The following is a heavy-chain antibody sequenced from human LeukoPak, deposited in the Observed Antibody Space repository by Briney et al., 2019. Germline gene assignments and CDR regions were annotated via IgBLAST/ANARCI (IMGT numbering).Heavy chain of an antibody. J-gene: IGHJ3*01. CDR1: GFTFSNYA. V-gene: IGHV3-30*04. CDR2: ISYDGSNK. Sequence: GRSLRLSCIASGFTFSNYAMHWVRQAPGKGLEWVALISYDGSNKYYADSVEGRFTISRDDSKNTLDLQMNSLRLEDTAVYYCARVFENYGSGAFDLWGQGRTVTV. CDR3: ARVFENYGSGAFDL. D-gene: IGHD3-10*01.